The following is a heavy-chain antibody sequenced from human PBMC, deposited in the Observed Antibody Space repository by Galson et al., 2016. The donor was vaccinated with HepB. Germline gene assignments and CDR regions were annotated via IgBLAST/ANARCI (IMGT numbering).Heavy chain of an antibody. CDR1: GFTFTGYE. V-gene: IGHV3-48*03. J-gene: IGHJ6*03. Sequence: SLRLSCAASGFTFTGYEFNWVRQAPGKGLEWLSYISKSDSPIYYADSVKGRFTISRDNIKKSLFLEMNSLRAGDTGVYYCARVGTWIHQYFYYMDVWGQGTPVTVSS. CDR3: ARVGTWIHQYFYYMDV. D-gene: IGHD5-18*01. CDR2: ISKSDSPI.